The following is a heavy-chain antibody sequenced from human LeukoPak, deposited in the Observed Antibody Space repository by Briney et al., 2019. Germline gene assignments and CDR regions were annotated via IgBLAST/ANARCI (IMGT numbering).Heavy chain of an antibody. CDR2: IWYDGSNK. J-gene: IGHJ6*02. CDR1: GFTFSSHG. CDR3: ARDGCSGGSCWGRYYYYGMDV. Sequence: PGRSLRLSCAASGFTFSSHGMHWVRQAPDKGLEWVAVIWYDGSNKYYADSVKGRFTISRDNSKNTLYLQMNSLRAEDTAAYYCARDGCSGGSCWGRYYYYGMDVWGQGTTVTVSS. D-gene: IGHD2-15*01. V-gene: IGHV3-33*01.